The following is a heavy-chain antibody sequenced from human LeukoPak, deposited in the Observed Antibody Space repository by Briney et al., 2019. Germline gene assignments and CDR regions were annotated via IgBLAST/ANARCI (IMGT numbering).Heavy chain of an antibody. CDR1: GFTFSSYE. CDR2: ISSSGSTI. D-gene: IGHD2-2*01. Sequence: PGGSLRLSCAASGFTFSSYEMNWVRQAPGKGLEWVSYISSSGSTIYYADSVKGRFTIFRDNAKNSLYLQMNSLGAEDTAVYYCAREGGYCSSTSCYGHYYYGMDGWVKGTTVTDSS. CDR3: AREGGYCSSTSCYGHYYYGMDG. J-gene: IGHJ6*04. V-gene: IGHV3-48*03.